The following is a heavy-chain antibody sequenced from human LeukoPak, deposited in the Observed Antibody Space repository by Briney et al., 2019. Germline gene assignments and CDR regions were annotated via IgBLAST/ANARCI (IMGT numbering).Heavy chain of an antibody. CDR1: AFIFSYYW. J-gene: IGHJ5*02. Sequence: GGSLRLSCAPSAFIFSYYWMSWVRQAPGKGLEWVAYINQDGSEKRYVDSAKGRFTISRDNAENLLYLQMNNLRAEDTAVYYCAREGGSGWYSGWFDPWGQGTLVTVSS. CDR3: AREGGSGWYSGWFDP. D-gene: IGHD6-19*01. V-gene: IGHV3-7*03. CDR2: INQDGSEK.